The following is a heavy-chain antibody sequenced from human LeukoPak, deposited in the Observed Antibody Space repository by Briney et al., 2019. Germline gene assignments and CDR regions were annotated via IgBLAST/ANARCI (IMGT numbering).Heavy chain of an antibody. D-gene: IGHD3-22*01. CDR3: ARDHYYDSSGYQFDY. CDR2: INPSGGST. V-gene: IGHV1-46*01. Sequence: GASVKVSCKASGYTFTSYYMHWVRQAPGQGLEWMGIINPSGGSTSYAQKFQGRVTMTRDTSTSTVYMEPSSLRSEDTAVYYCARDHYYDSSGYQFDYWGQGTLVTVSS. J-gene: IGHJ4*02. CDR1: GYTFTSYY.